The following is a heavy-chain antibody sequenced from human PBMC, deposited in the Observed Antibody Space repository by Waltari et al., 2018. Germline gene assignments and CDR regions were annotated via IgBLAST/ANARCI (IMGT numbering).Heavy chain of an antibody. Sequence: QLQLQESAPGLVMPSETLSLTCTVSGGSISSSSYYWGWIRQPPGKGLEWIGSIYYSGSTYYNPSLKSRVTISVDTAKNQFSLKLSSVTAADTAVYYCARGQASYNWNYFDYWGQGTLVTVSS. D-gene: IGHD1-20*01. CDR3: ARGQASYNWNYFDY. J-gene: IGHJ4*02. V-gene: IGHV4-39*07. CDR2: IYYSGST. CDR1: GGSISSSSYY.